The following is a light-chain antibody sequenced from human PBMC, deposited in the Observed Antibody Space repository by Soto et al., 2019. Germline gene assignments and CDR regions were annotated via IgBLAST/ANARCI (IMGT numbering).Light chain of an antibody. J-gene: IGLJ3*02. CDR1: SSDVGGYNY. V-gene: IGLV2-8*01. Sequence: QSVLTQPPSASGSPGQSVTISCTGTSSDVGGYNYVSWYQHHPGKAPKLMIYEVSKRPSGVPDRFSGSKSGNTASLTVSGLQAEDEADYFCCSYVGGKNLEVFGGGTKLTDL. CDR2: EVS. CDR3: CSYVGGKNLEV.